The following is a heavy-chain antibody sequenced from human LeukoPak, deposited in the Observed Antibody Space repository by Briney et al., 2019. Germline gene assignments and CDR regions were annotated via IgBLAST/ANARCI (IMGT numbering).Heavy chain of an antibody. V-gene: IGHV3-30*02. CDR2: IRYDGSNK. CDR1: GFTFSSYG. Sequence: GGSLRLSCAASGFTFSSYGMHWVRQAPGKGLEWVAFIRYDGSNKYYADSVKGRCTISRDNSKNTLYLQMNSLRAEDTAVYYCARDRRYGPHDAFDIWGQGTMVTVSS. CDR3: ARDRRYGPHDAFDI. D-gene: IGHD5-18*01. J-gene: IGHJ3*02.